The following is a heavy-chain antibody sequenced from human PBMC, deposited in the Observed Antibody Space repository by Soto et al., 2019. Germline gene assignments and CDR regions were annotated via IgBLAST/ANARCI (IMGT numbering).Heavy chain of an antibody. CDR3: AREGQPAAGTTPHN. D-gene: IGHD6-13*01. CDR2: ISYDGGKK. V-gene: IGHV3-30*04. Sequence: QEQLVESGGGVVQPGRSLRLSCAASGFNFSSYAMHWVRQAPGKGLEWVAVISYDGGKKYYAVSVKGRFTISRDNSQNTLYVEMTSLSAEDTAVYYCAREGQPAAGTTPHNWGQGTLVTVSS. CDR1: GFNFSSYA. J-gene: IGHJ4*02.